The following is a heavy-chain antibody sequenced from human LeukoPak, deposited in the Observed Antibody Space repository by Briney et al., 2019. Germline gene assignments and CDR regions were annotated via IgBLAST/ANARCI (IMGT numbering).Heavy chain of an antibody. CDR3: ARDAWLGGTELY. CDR1: GYTFTSYA. V-gene: IGHV1-2*02. Sequence: ASVKVSCKASGYTFTSYAMHWVRQAPGQGLEWMGWINPNSGGTNYAQKFQGRVTMTRDTSISTAYMELSRLRSDDTAVYYCARDAWLGGTELYWGQGTLVTVSS. J-gene: IGHJ4*02. CDR2: INPNSGGT. D-gene: IGHD1-26*01.